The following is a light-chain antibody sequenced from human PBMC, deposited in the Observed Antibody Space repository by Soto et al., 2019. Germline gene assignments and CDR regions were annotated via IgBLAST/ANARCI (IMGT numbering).Light chain of an antibody. CDR3: SSYTSINSRV. CDR1: SSDVGGYKY. CDR2: EVS. V-gene: IGLV2-14*01. J-gene: IGLJ1*01. Sequence: QSALTQPASVSGSPGQSITISCTGTSSDVGGYKYVSWYQQHPGKAPKLMIYEVSNRPSGVSNRFSGSKSGNTASLTISGLQAEDEADYHCSSYTSINSRVFGTGTKLTVL.